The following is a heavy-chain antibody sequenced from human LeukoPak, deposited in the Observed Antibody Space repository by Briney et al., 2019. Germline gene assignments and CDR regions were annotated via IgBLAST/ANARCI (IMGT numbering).Heavy chain of an antibody. V-gene: IGHV3-48*04. Sequence: GGSLRLSCAASGFTFSSYSMNWVRRAPGKGLEWVSYISSSSSTIYYADSVKGRFTISRDNAKNSLYLQMNSLRAGDTAVYYCARSGVEEYQLPIDYWGQGTLVTVSS. D-gene: IGHD2-2*01. CDR2: ISSSSSTI. J-gene: IGHJ4*02. CDR1: GFTFSSYS. CDR3: ARSGVEEYQLPIDY.